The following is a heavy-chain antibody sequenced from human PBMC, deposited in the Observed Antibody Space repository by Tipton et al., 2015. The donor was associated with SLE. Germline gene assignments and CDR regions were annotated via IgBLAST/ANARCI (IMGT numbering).Heavy chain of an antibody. J-gene: IGHJ2*01. CDR3: ARDRGGLVFDL. V-gene: IGHV4-61*02. Sequence: LRLSCTVSGGSISSGSYYWSWIRQPAGKGLEWIGRIYTSGSTNYNPSLKSRVTISVDTSKNQFSLKLSSVTAADTAVYYCARDRGGLVFDLWGRGTLVTVSS. CDR2: IYTSGST. D-gene: IGHD2-8*02. CDR1: GGSISSGSYY.